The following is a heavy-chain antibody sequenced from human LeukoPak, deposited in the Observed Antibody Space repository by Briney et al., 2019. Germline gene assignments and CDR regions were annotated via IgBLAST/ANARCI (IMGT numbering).Heavy chain of an antibody. CDR1: GFTFSNYA. D-gene: IGHD3-9*01. V-gene: IGHV3-23*01. CDR2: ISGSGGST. Sequence: GSLKLSCAASGFTFSNYAMSRVRQAPGKGLEWVPTISGSGGSTYYADSVKGRFTISRDNSRNELYLQMNSLRAEETDVYFCAKDGAYFDILPCHFWVDAFDIWGEAGMLTVSS. J-gene: IGHJ3*02. CDR3: AKDGAYFDILPCHFWVDAFDI.